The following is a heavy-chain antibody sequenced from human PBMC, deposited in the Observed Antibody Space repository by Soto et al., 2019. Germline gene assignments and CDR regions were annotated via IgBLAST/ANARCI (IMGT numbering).Heavy chain of an antibody. Sequence: PSETLSLTCTVSGGSISSYYWSWIRQPPGKELEWIGYIYYSGSTNYNPSLKSRVTISVDTSKNQFSLKLSSVTAADTAVYYCARARITIFGVVSYGMDVWGQGTTVTVSS. V-gene: IGHV4-59*01. CDR2: IYYSGST. CDR3: ARARITIFGVVSYGMDV. D-gene: IGHD3-3*01. CDR1: GGSISSYY. J-gene: IGHJ6*02.